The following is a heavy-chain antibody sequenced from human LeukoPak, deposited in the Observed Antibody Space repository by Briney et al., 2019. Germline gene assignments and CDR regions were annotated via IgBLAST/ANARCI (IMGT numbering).Heavy chain of an antibody. CDR1: GFTFSTYA. D-gene: IGHD6-19*01. J-gene: IGHJ4*02. Sequence: GGSLRLSCAASGFTFSTYAMSWVRQAPGKGLEWVSAISGSGGSTYYADSVKGRFTIPRDNSKNTLYLQMNSLRAEDTAVYYCAKEGRSAVAGTADYWGQGTLVTASS. V-gene: IGHV3-23*01. CDR3: AKEGRSAVAGTADY. CDR2: ISGSGGST.